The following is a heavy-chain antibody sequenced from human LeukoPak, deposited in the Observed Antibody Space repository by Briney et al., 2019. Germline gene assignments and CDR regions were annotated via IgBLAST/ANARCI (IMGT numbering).Heavy chain of an antibody. D-gene: IGHD5-12*01. V-gene: IGHV4-4*07. CDR2: IYTSGRT. Sequence: SETLSLTCTVSGGSISSYYWSWIRQPAGKGLEWIGRIYTSGRTNYNPSLKSRVTMSVDTSKNQFSLKLSSVTAADTAVYYCAREGRGRRGYSGYVQTWFDPWGQGTLVTVSS. J-gene: IGHJ5*02. CDR1: GGSISSYY. CDR3: AREGRGRRGYSGYVQTWFDP.